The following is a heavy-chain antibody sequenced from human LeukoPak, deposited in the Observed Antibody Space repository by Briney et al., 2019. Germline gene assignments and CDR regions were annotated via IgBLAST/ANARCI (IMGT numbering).Heavy chain of an antibody. CDR1: GFTFSSYE. CDR2: ISSSGSTI. Sequence: QPGGSLRRSCAASGFTFSSYEMNWVRQAPGKGLEWVSYISSSGSTIYYADSVKGRFTISRDNAKNSLYLQMNSLRAEDTAVYYCASLPAAKYYYYGMDVWGQGTTVTVSS. J-gene: IGHJ6*02. V-gene: IGHV3-48*03. CDR3: ASLPAAKYYYYGMDV. D-gene: IGHD2-2*01.